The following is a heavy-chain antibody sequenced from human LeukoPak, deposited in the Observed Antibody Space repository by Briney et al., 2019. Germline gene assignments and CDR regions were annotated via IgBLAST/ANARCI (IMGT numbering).Heavy chain of an antibody. CDR3: LREVMIKTRQWGHSYHYLDA. J-gene: IGHJ6*03. V-gene: IGHV3-30*04. CDR2: VSSDGTTK. CDR1: GFTFKWYA. D-gene: IGHD2-21*01. Sequence: PGRSLRLSCEASGFTFKWYAMHWVRQAPGKGLDWVAVVSSDGTTKYYADSVKGRFTISRDNSRNTVYLQMDGLRPEDTAVFFCLREVMIKTRQWGHSYHYLDAWAKGTTVTVSS.